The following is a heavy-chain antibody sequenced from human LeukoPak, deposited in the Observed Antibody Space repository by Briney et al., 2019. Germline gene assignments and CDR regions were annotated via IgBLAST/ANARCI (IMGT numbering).Heavy chain of an antibody. Sequence: ASVKVSCKASGGTFSSYTISWVRQAPGQGLEWMGRIIPILGIANYAQRFQGRVTITADKSTSTAYMELSSLRSEDTAVYYCAILGGVGATYFDYWGQGPLVTVSS. V-gene: IGHV1-69*02. J-gene: IGHJ4*02. D-gene: IGHD1-26*01. CDR2: IIPILGIA. CDR3: AILGGVGATYFDY. CDR1: GGTFSSYT.